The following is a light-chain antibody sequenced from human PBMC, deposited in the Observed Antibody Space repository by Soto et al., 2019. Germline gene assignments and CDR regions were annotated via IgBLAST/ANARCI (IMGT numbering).Light chain of an antibody. CDR1: QGLLHSNGYTY. Sequence: DIVMTQSPLSLPVTPGEPASISCRSSQGLLHSNGYTYLDWYLQKPGQSPQLLIYLGSNRASGVTDRFSGSGSGTDFTLKISRVEAEDVGVYYCMQALQTPPAFGGGTMVEIK. J-gene: IGKJ4*01. CDR3: MQALQTPPA. CDR2: LGS. V-gene: IGKV2-28*01.